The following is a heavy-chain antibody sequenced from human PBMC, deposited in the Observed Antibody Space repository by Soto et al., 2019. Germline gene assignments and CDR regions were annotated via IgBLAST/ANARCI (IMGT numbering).Heavy chain of an antibody. CDR1: GASITSGGSY. Sequence: SETLSLTCSVSGASITSGGSYWTWIRQHPGKGLEWIGNILYSEKNYYNPSLKSRVTISLDTSKNQFSLKLSSVTAADTAVYYCARVIAAAASKAFDIWGQGTMVTVSS. CDR3: ARVIAAAASKAFDI. J-gene: IGHJ3*02. V-gene: IGHV4-31*03. CDR2: ILYSEKN. D-gene: IGHD6-13*01.